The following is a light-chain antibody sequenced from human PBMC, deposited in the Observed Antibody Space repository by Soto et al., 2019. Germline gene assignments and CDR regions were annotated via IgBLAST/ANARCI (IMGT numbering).Light chain of an antibody. CDR3: QQSYRTPPYT. J-gene: IGKJ2*01. V-gene: IGKV1-39*01. CDR1: QNVGKD. Sequence: DLPMTQSPSSLSATVGDRVIITCRASQNVGKDVHWYQQKPGRAPKLLIYGTSKLISGVPPRFSGSGSATDFTLSISTIQPEDFATYYCQQSYRTPPYTFGQGTRLEV. CDR2: GTS.